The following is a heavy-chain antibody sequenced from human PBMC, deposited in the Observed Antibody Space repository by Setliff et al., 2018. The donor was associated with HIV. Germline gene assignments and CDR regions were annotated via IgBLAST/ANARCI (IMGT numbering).Heavy chain of an antibody. Sequence: ASVKVSCKASGYTFTSYGISWVRQAPGQGLEWMGWISAYNGNTNYAQKLQGRVTMTTDTSTSTAYMELRSLRSDDTAVYYCARGGQIGVVPAARWFDPWGQGTLVTVSS. CDR3: ARGGQIGVVPAARWFDP. CDR2: ISAYNGNT. V-gene: IGHV1-18*01. CDR1: GYTFTSYG. J-gene: IGHJ5*02. D-gene: IGHD2-2*01.